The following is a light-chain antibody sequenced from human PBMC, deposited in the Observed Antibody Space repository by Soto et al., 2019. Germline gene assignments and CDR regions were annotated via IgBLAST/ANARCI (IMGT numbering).Light chain of an antibody. V-gene: IGKV3-15*01. CDR2: GVS. Sequence: EVVMTQSPATLSVSPGERATLSCRASQSVSSNFLAWYQQKPGQAPRLLIYGVSIRATGIPARFSGSGSGTEFTLTTRSLQSEDFAVYYCQQYSAWPLTFGGGTKVEI. J-gene: IGKJ4*01. CDR3: QQYSAWPLT. CDR1: QSVSSN.